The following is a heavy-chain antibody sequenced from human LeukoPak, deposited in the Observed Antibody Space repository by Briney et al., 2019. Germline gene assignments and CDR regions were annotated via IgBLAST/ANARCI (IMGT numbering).Heavy chain of an antibody. CDR1: GFTFSNHG. V-gene: IGHV3-23*01. D-gene: IGHD6-19*01. J-gene: IGHJ4*02. CDR2: ISGSGSST. Sequence: GESLRLSCAASGFTFSNHGMHWVRQGPGKGLEWVSDISGSGSSTYYADSVKGRLTISRDNSKNTLYLQMNSLRAEDTAVYYCAKDSDSSGWYFDYWGQGTLVTVSS. CDR3: AKDSDSSGWYFDY.